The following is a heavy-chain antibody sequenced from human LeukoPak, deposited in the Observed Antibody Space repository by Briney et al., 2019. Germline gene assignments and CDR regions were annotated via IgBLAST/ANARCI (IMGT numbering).Heavy chain of an antibody. CDR3: ARGPQWLPQGQYFQH. CDR2: IIPIFGTA. V-gene: IGHV1-69*06. J-gene: IGHJ1*01. CDR1: GGTFSSYA. D-gene: IGHD6-19*01. Sequence: GASVKVSCKASGGTFSSYAISWVRQAPGQGLEWMGGIIPIFGTANYAQKFQGRVTITADKSTSTAYMELSSLRSEDTAVYYCARGPQWLPQGQYFQHWGQGTLATVSS.